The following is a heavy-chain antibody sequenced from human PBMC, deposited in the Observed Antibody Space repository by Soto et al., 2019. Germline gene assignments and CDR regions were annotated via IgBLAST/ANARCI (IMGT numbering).Heavy chain of an antibody. Sequence: SETLSLTCTVSGGSISSSSYYWGWIRQPPGKGLEWIGSIYYSGSTYYNPSLKSRVTISVDTSKNQFSLKLSSVTAADTAVYYCARLLYSGYDRPLYYFDYWGQGTLVTVSS. J-gene: IGHJ4*02. CDR1: GGSISSSSYY. CDR3: ARLLYSGYDRPLYYFDY. D-gene: IGHD5-12*01. V-gene: IGHV4-39*01. CDR2: IYYSGST.